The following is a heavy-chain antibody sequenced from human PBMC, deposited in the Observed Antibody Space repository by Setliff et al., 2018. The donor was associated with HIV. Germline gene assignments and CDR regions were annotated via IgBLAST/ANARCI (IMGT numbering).Heavy chain of an antibody. Sequence: SETLSLTCTVSGDSVNDRSYFWGWIRQPPGKGLEWIGTFYYNGDSRYNPSLKSRVTISVDTSKNQFSLKLSPVTAADTAVYYCARVAGFLGVRAGGLVVPAAMTLTRGYYYMDVWGKGTTVTVSS. CDR3: ARVAGFLGVRAGGLVVPAAMTLTRGYYYMDV. CDR2: FYYNGDS. D-gene: IGHD2-2*01. V-gene: IGHV4-39*07. J-gene: IGHJ6*03. CDR1: GDSVNDRSYF.